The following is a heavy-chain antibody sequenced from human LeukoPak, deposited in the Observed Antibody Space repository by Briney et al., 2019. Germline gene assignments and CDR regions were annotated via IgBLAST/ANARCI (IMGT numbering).Heavy chain of an antibody. Sequence: GRSLRLSCAASGFTFSSYGMHWVCQAPGKGLEWVAVISYDGSNKYYADSAKGRFTISRDNSKNTLYLQMNSLRAEDTAVYYCAKYLSYYDSSGTTPWGQGTLVTVSS. V-gene: IGHV3-30*18. D-gene: IGHD3-22*01. CDR1: GFTFSSYG. CDR3: AKYLSYYDSSGTTP. CDR2: ISYDGSNK. J-gene: IGHJ5*02.